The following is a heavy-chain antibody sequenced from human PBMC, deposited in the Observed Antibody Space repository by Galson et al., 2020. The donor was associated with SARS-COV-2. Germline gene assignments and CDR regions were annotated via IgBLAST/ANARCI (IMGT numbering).Heavy chain of an antibody. D-gene: IGHD7-27*01. CDR3: ARESYGGNWGNWYFDL. CDR1: GFTFSSYG. CDR2: IWYDGSNK. V-gene: IGHV3-33*01. J-gene: IGHJ2*01. Sequence: GGSLRLPCAASGFTFSSYGMHWVRQAPGKGLEWVSVIWYDGSNKYYADSVKGRFTISRDNSKNTLYLQMNSLRAEDTAVYYCARESYGGNWGNWYFDLWGRGTLVTVSS.